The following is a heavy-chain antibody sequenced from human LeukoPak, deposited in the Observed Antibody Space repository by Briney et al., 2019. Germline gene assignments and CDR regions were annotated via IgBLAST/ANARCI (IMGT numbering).Heavy chain of an antibody. CDR1: GFTFSSYA. CDR3: AKDSYSSSAVTFDY. D-gene: IGHD6-6*01. Sequence: GGSLRLSCAASGFTFSSYAMSWVRQAPGKGLGWVSAIRGSGGNTYYADSVKGRFTISRDNSKNTLYLQMNSLRAEDTAVYYCAKDSYSSSAVTFDYWGQGTLVTVSS. J-gene: IGHJ4*02. CDR2: IRGSGGNT. V-gene: IGHV3-23*01.